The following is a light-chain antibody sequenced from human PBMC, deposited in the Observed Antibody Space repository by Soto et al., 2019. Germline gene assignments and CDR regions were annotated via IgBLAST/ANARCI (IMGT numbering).Light chain of an antibody. CDR3: QHYGTSPIT. Sequence: EIFFTPSHRTLSLSPGDRATLSCWASQSVGSRLAWYQQKPGQAPRLLISGASSRATGIPDRFSGSGSATDFTLTISRLEPEDFALYYCQHYGTSPITFGQGTRLE. J-gene: IGKJ5*01. CDR2: GAS. CDR1: QSVGSR. V-gene: IGKV3-20*01.